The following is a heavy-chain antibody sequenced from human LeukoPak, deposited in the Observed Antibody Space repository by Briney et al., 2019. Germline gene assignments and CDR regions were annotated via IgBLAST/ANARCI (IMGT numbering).Heavy chain of an antibody. Sequence: PSETLSLTCTVSGGSISSYYWSWTRQPPGKGLEWIGEIYDSGSTNYNPSLRNLVTISLDKSKNQFSLKLNSVTAADTAVYYCASGSEYYDFWSDPLYYYYMDVWGKGTTVTVSS. CDR2: IYDSGST. CDR3: ASGSEYYDFWSDPLYYYYMDV. D-gene: IGHD3-3*01. J-gene: IGHJ6*03. CDR1: GGSISSYY. V-gene: IGHV4-59*12.